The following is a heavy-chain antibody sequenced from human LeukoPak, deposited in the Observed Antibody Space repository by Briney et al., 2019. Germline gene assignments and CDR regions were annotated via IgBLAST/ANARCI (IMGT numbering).Heavy chain of an antibody. CDR3: AKERATTREYYFDS. CDR2: ISSVGSNK. CDR1: AFTFSTYG. J-gene: IGHJ4*02. Sequence: GGSLRLPCAASAFTFSTYGMRWGRQAPGEGLEWVAAISSVGSNKFYADSVKGRFTISRDNSKNPLSLKMTSLRGEDTAVYYCAKERATTREYYFDSWGQGTLVTVSS. V-gene: IGHV3-30*18. D-gene: IGHD1-26*01.